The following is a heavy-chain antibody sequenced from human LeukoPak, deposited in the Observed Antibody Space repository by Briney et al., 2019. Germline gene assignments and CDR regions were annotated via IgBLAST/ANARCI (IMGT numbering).Heavy chain of an antibody. J-gene: IGHJ5*02. D-gene: IGHD6-19*01. V-gene: IGHV1-2*02. Sequence: ASVKVSCKASGYTFTGYYMHWVRQAPGQGLEWIGWINPNSGGTNYAQKFQGRVTITRDTSISTAYMELSRLRPDDTAVYYCEREPYSSGWPRSNWFDPWGQGTLVTVSS. CDR2: INPNSGGT. CDR3: EREPYSSGWPRSNWFDP. CDR1: GYTFTGYY.